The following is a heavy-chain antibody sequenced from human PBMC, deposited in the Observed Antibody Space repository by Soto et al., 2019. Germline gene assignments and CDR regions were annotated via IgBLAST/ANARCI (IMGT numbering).Heavy chain of an antibody. J-gene: IGHJ6*02. V-gene: IGHV4-30-4*01. CDR3: ATEPVSITIFGVNGMDV. D-gene: IGHD3-3*01. CDR2: IYYSGST. Sequence: QVQLQESGPGLVKPSQTLSLTCTVSGGSISSGDYYWSWIRQPPGKGLEWIGYIYYSGSTYYNPSLKSRVTISVDTSKHQFSLKLSSVTAADTAVYYCATEPVSITIFGVNGMDVWGQGTTVTVSS. CDR1: GGSISSGDYY.